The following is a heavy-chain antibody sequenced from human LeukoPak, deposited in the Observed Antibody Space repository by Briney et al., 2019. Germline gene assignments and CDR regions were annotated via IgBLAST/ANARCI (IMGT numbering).Heavy chain of an antibody. Sequence: GGSLRLSCVASGFTFSSYTLSWVRQGPGKGLEWVSSISSSSSHIYYADSVKGRFTISRDNARNSVYLQTNSLRAEDTAVYYCARAYDHFWCAYYRDYGMDVWGQGTAVTVS. D-gene: IGHD3-3*01. CDR2: ISSSSSHI. J-gene: IGHJ6*02. CDR3: ARAYDHFWCAYYRDYGMDV. CDR1: GFTFSSYT. V-gene: IGHV3-21*01.